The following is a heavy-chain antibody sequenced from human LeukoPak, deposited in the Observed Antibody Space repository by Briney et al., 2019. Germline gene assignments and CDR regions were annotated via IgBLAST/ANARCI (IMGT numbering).Heavy chain of an antibody. J-gene: IGHJ4*02. V-gene: IGHV3-23*01. D-gene: IGHD3-3*01. CDR1: GFTFSSYA. CDR3: AKDDYDFWSGLFGY. Sequence: GGSLRLSCVASGFTFSSYAMSWVRQAPGKGLEWVSAISGSGGSTYYADSVKGRFTISRDNSKNTLYLQMNSLRAEDTAVYYCAKDDYDFWSGLFGYWGQGTLVTVSS. CDR2: ISGSGGST.